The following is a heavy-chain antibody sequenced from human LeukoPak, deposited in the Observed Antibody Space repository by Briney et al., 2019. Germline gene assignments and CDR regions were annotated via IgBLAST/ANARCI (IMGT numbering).Heavy chain of an antibody. CDR2: INHSGST. J-gene: IGHJ4*02. CDR1: GGSFSGYY. D-gene: IGHD5-24*01. V-gene: IGHV4-34*01. CDR3: AGRREMAPRRKYYFDY. Sequence: PSETLSLTCAVYGGSFSGYYWSWIRQPPGKGLEWIGEINHSGSTNYNPSLKSRVTISVDTPKNQFSLKLSSVTAADTAVYYCAGRREMAPRRKYYFDYWGQGTLVTVSS.